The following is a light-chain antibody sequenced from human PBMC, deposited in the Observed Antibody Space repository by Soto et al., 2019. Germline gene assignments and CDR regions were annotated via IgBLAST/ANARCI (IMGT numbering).Light chain of an antibody. Sequence: QSVLTQPPSVSAAPGQKVTISCSGSSSNIGGNSVSWYQPLPGTAPKLLIYDDNKRPSGIPARFSGSKSRTSATLGITGFQTGDEADYYCGSWDGRPTAYVYGTSPNVTVL. J-gene: IGLJ1*01. V-gene: IGLV1-51*01. CDR3: GSWDGRPTAYV. CDR2: DDN. CDR1: SSNIGGNS.